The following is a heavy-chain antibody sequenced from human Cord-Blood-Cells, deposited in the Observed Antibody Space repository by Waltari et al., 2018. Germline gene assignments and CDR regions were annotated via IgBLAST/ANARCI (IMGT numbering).Heavy chain of an antibody. CDR3: TTDRIAAADAFDI. V-gene: IGHV3-15*01. CDR1: GFTFSNAW. Sequence: EVQLVESGGGLVKPGGSLRLSCAASGFTFSNAWMSWVRQAPGKGREWVGRIKSKTDGGTTDYAAPVKGRFTISRDDSKNTLYLQMNSLKTEDTAVYYCTTDRIAAADAFDIWGQGTMVTVSS. CDR2: IKSKTDGGTT. D-gene: IGHD6-13*01. J-gene: IGHJ3*02.